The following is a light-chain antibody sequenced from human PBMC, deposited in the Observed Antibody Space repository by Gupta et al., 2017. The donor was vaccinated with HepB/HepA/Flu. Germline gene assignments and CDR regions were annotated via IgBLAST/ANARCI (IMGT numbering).Light chain of an antibody. Sequence: SVLTQPPSVSGAPGQRVTSSCTGSSSNTGAGYDVHWYQQLPGTAPNLLIYDKSKRTAGVPERFSASKSGTSASLAITGHEEEEDADYYCQSDDSSRSWVFGGGTKLTVL. CDR3: QSDDSSRSWV. CDR2: DKS. V-gene: IGLV1-40*01. CDR1: SSNTGAGYD. J-gene: IGLJ2*01.